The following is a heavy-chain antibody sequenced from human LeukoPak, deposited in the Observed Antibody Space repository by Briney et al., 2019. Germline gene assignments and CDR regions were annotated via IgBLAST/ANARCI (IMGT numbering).Heavy chain of an antibody. CDR1: GGSFSGHY. CDR3: ARGDSSGYRY. J-gene: IGHJ4*02. Sequence: SETLSLTCAVYGGSFSGHYWSWIRQPPGKGLEWIGEINHSGSTNYNPSLKSRVTISVDTSKNQFSLKLSSVTAADTAVYYCARGDSSGYRYWGQGTLATVSS. D-gene: IGHD3-22*01. CDR2: INHSGST. V-gene: IGHV4-34*01.